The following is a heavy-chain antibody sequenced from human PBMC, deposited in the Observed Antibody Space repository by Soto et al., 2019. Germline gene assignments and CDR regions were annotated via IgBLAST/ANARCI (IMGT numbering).Heavy chain of an antibody. CDR1: GFTFSSYA. Sequence: GGSLRLSCAASGFTFSSYAMHWVRQAPGKGLEWVAVISDDGSNKYYADSVKGRFTISRDNSKNTLYLQMNSLRAEDHAVYYCARDGSWDIVVVQAKELYCYYYYGMDAWGHVTTVTV. CDR2: ISDDGSNK. J-gene: IGHJ6*02. V-gene: IGHV3-30-3*01. CDR3: ARDGSWDIVVVQAKELYCYYYYGMDA. D-gene: IGHD2-2*01.